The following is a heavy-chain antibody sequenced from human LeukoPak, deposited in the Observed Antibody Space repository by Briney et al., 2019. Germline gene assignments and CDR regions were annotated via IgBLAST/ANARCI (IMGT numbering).Heavy chain of an antibody. D-gene: IGHD2-8*01. J-gene: IGHJ4*02. CDR2: VGNSDNHK. CDR3: AREQWYRFDN. V-gene: IGHV3-11*01. CDR1: GGSITSHY. Sequence: LSLTCTVSGGSITSHYWSWIRQPPGKGLEWVAVVGNSDNHKDHADSVKGRFTISRDDAKNSVYLQMNSLRVEDTAIYYCAREQWYRFDNWGQGALVTVSS.